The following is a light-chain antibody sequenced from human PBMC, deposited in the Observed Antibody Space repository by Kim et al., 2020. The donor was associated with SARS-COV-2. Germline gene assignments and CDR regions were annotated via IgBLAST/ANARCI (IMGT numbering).Light chain of an antibody. CDR1: SSNIGNNV. CDR2: DNN. CDR3: GTWDSSLSAGWV. V-gene: IGLV1-51*01. Sequence: QSVLTQPPSVSAAPGQKVTISCSGSSSNIGNNVVSWYQQLPGTAPKLLIYDNNKRPSGIPDRFSGSKSGTSATLGITGLQTGDEADYYCGTWDSSLSAGWVFGGGTKLTVL. J-gene: IGLJ3*02.